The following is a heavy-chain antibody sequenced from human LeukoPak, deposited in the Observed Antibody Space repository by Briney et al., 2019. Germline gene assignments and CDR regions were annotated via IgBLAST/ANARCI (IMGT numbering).Heavy chain of an antibody. CDR2: IRSKANSYAT. CDR3: VACSSTSCSHALGY. V-gene: IGHV3-73*01. Sequence: GGSLRLSCAASGFTFSDSAMHWVRQASGKGLEWVGRIRSKANSYATAYAASVKGRFTISRDDSKNTAYLQMNSLKTEDTAVYYCVACSSTSCSHALGYWGQGTLVTVSS. J-gene: IGHJ4*02. D-gene: IGHD2-2*01. CDR1: GFTFSDSA.